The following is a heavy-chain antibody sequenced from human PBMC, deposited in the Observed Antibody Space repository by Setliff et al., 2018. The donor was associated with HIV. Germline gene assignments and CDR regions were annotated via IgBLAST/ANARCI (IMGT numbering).Heavy chain of an antibody. J-gene: IGHJ4*02. Sequence: LSLTCNVSGASLSGSGFYWGWLRQPPGKGLQWIGSIYYTGNTYYNLSLTSRVTISLDTSKNLFFLTVRSVTAADTGIYYCARLGSGWNWVTRIDYWGRGTLVTVSS. CDR2: IYYTGNT. V-gene: IGHV4-39*02. CDR1: GASLSGSGFY. D-gene: IGHD6-19*01. CDR3: ARLGSGWNWVTRIDY.